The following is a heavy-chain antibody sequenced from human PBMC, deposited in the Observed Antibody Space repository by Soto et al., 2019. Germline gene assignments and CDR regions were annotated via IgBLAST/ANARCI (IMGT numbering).Heavy chain of an antibody. CDR2: IYHSGST. D-gene: IGHD3-22*01. V-gene: IGHV4-30-2*01. Sequence: SETLSLTCAVSGGSISSGGYSWSWIRQPPGKGLEWIGYIYHSGSTYYNPSLKSRVTISVDRSKNQFSLKLSSVTAADTAVYYCARAEVPYYYDRQGGIFDYWGQGTLVTVSS. J-gene: IGHJ4*02. CDR1: GGSISSGGYS. CDR3: ARAEVPYYYDRQGGIFDY.